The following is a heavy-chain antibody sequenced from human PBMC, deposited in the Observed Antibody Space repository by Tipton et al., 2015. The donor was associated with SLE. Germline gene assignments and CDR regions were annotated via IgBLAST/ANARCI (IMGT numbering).Heavy chain of an antibody. Sequence: SLRLSCAASGFTFRESAMHWVRQAPGKGLEWVAGITWGSVIIGYADSVKGRFTISRDNAENSLYLEMNSLRTDDTALYYCVREGHASGNNYLGYWGQGTLVTVSS. V-gene: IGHV3-9*01. CDR2: ITWGSVII. D-gene: IGHD5-24*01. CDR1: GFTFRESA. CDR3: VREGHASGNNYLGY. J-gene: IGHJ4*02.